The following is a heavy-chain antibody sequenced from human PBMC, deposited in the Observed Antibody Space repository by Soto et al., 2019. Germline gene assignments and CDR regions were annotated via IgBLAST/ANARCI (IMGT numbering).Heavy chain of an antibody. J-gene: IGHJ3*02. D-gene: IGHD4-17*01. V-gene: IGHV2-70*01. CDR2: IDWDDDK. CDR3: ARRTGYGTGVAFEI. Sequence: YCPPIVNPTQTLTLTCTFSGFSLSTSGMCVSWIRQPPGKALEWLALIDWDDDKYYSTSLKTRLTISKDTSKNQVVLTMTNMDPVDTATYYCARRTGYGTGVAFEIWGQGKMVTV. CDR1: GFSLSTSGMC.